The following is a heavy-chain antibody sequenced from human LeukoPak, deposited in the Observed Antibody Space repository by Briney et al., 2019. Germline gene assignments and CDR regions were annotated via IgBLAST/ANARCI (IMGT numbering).Heavy chain of an antibody. CDR1: GGSISSGDYY. J-gene: IGHJ5*02. CDR2: SYHSGSP. Sequence: SETLSLTCTVSGGSISSGDYYWSWIRQPPGKGLEWIGESYHSGSPSNNPSLKSRVTISVDRSKNQFSLNLTSVTAADTAVYFCARCKIVVVPAAISPNWFDPWGQGILVTVSS. V-gene: IGHV4-30-4*01. D-gene: IGHD2-2*02. CDR3: ARCKIVVVPAAISPNWFDP.